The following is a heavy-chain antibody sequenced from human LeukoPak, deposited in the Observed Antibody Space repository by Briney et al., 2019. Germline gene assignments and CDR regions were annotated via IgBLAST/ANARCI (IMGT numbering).Heavy chain of an antibody. CDR1: GGSFSGYY. D-gene: IGHD4-11*01. Sequence: SETLSLTCAVYGGSFSGYYWSWIRQPPGKGLEWIGEINHSGSTNYNPSLKSRVTISVDTSKNQFSLKLSSVTAADTAVYYCARNYRFALDYYYMDVWGKGTTVTISS. CDR2: INHSGST. V-gene: IGHV4-34*01. J-gene: IGHJ6*03. CDR3: ARNYRFALDYYYMDV.